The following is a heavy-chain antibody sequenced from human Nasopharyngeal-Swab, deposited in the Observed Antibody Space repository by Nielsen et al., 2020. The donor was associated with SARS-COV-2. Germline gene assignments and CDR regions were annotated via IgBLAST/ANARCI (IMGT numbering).Heavy chain of an antibody. Sequence: SETLSLTCTVSGGSISSSNYYYGWIRQPPGKGLAWIGSTYYSGSTYYNPSLKSRVSISVDTSKNQFSLKLSSVTAADTAIYYCARPRFPGIEAAGAAFDIWGQGTMVTVSS. CDR3: ARPRFPGIEAAGAAFDI. CDR1: GGSISSSNYY. J-gene: IGHJ3*02. D-gene: IGHD6-13*01. CDR2: TYYSGST. V-gene: IGHV4-39*01.